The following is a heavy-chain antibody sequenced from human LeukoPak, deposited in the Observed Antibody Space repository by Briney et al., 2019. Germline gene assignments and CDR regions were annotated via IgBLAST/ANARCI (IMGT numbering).Heavy chain of an antibody. V-gene: IGHV1-8*01. CDR2: MNPNSGNT. D-gene: IGHD3-22*01. CDR1: GYTFSSYD. CDR3: ARVKPDYYDSSGYGY. Sequence: ASVKVSCKASGYTFSSYDINWVRQATGQGLEWMGWMNPNSGNTGYAQKFQGRVTMTRNTSISTAYMELSSLRSEDTAVYYCARVKPDYYDSSGYGYWGQGTLVTVSS. J-gene: IGHJ4*02.